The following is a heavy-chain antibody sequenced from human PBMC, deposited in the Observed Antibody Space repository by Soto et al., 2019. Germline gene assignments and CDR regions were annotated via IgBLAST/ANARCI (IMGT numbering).Heavy chain of an antibody. V-gene: IGHV5-51*01. CDR1: GYSFTSYW. D-gene: IGHD2-2*01. CDR3: ARHPKEVCISTSCYAGWFDP. Sequence: GESLKISCKGSGYSFTSYWIGWVRQMPGKGLEWMGIIYPGDSDTRYSPSFQGQVTISADKSISTAYLQWSSLKASDTAMYYCARHPKEVCISTSCYAGWFDPWGQGPLVTVPS. CDR2: IYPGDSDT. J-gene: IGHJ5*02.